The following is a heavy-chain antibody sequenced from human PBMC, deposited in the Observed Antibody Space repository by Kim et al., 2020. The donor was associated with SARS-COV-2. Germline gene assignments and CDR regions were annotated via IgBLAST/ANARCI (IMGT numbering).Heavy chain of an antibody. V-gene: IGHV3-23*01. Sequence: ADSVKGRFTISRDNSKNTLYLQMNSLRAEDTAVYYCAKGSSSDKRDYFDYWGQGTLVTVSS. CDR3: AKGSSSDKRDYFDY. J-gene: IGHJ4*02. D-gene: IGHD6-19*01.